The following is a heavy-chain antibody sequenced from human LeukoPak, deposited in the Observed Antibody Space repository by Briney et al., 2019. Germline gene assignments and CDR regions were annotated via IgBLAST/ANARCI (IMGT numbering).Heavy chain of an antibody. J-gene: IGHJ6*03. CDR1: GFTFSSYS. V-gene: IGHV3-21*04. CDR3: ARVVRGVNPLYYYYYMDV. Sequence: PGGSLRLSCAASGFTFSSYSMNWVRQAPGKGLEWVSSISSSSSYIYYADSVKGRFTISRDNSKNTLYLQMNSLRAEDTAVYYCARVVRGVNPLYYYYYMDVWGKGTTVTISS. D-gene: IGHD3-10*01. CDR2: ISSSSSYI.